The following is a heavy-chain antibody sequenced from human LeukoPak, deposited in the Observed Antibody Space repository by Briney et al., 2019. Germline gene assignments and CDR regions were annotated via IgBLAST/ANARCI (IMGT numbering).Heavy chain of an antibody. CDR1: GGSISSSSYY. V-gene: IGHV4-61*05. CDR3: ARGTTVKAFDI. CDR2: IYTSGST. J-gene: IGHJ3*02. Sequence: SETLSLTCTVSGGSISSSSYYWSWIRQPPGKGLEWIGYIYTSGSTNYNPSLKSRVTISVDTSKNQFSLKLSSVTAADTAVYYCARGTTVKAFDIWGQGTMVTVSS. D-gene: IGHD4-17*01.